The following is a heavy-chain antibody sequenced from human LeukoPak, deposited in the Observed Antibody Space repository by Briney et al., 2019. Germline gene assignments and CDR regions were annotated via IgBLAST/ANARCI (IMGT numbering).Heavy chain of an antibody. D-gene: IGHD3-22*01. CDR3: ARSYYDSSGYADY. CDR2: IYPTGTT. Sequence: SETLSLTCTVSGGSIRSSSYYWGWIRQPPGKGLECVGNIYPTGTTYYNPSLKSRVTISIDTSKSQFSLRLSSVTAADTAVYYCARSYYDSSGYADYWGQGTLVTVSS. CDR1: GGSIRSSSYY. V-gene: IGHV4-39*01. J-gene: IGHJ4*02.